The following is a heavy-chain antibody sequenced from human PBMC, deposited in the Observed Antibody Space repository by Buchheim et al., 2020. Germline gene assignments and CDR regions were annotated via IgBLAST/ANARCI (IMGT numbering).Heavy chain of an antibody. D-gene: IGHD2-15*01. Sequence: QVQLQESGPGLVKPSETLSLTCTVSGGSVSSGSYYWSWIRQPPGEGLEWIGYIYYSGSTNYNPSLKSRVTISVDTSKNQFSLKLSSVTAADTAVYYCARGLRSGDWSDPWGQGTL. CDR3: ARGLRSGDWSDP. CDR1: GGSVSSGSYY. J-gene: IGHJ5*02. V-gene: IGHV4-61*01. CDR2: IYYSGST.